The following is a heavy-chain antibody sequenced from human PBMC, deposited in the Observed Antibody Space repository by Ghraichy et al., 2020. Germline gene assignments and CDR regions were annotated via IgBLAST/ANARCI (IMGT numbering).Heavy chain of an antibody. CDR1: GFTFSSYA. CDR2: ISGSGGST. CDR3: AKGLFGDSSGYTLYYFDY. Sequence: GGSLRLSCAASGFTFSSYAMSWVRQAPGKGLEWVSAISGSGGSTYYADSVKGRFTISRDNSKNTLYLQMNSLRAEDTAVYYCAKGLFGDSSGYTLYYFDYWGQGTLVTVSS. J-gene: IGHJ4*02. V-gene: IGHV3-23*01. D-gene: IGHD3-22*01.